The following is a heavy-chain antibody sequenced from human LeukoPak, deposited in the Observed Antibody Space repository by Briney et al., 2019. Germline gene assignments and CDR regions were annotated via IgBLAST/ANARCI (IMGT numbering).Heavy chain of an antibody. J-gene: IGHJ4*02. Sequence: GGSLRLSCAASGVTFSSYAMHWVRQAPGKGLEWVAVISNDGSNKYYADSVKGRFTISRDNSKNTLYLQMNSLRAEDTAVYYCARDRGYSYGPFDYWGQGTLVTVSS. CDR2: ISNDGSNK. CDR1: GVTFSSYA. V-gene: IGHV3-30*04. D-gene: IGHD5-18*01. CDR3: ARDRGYSYGPFDY.